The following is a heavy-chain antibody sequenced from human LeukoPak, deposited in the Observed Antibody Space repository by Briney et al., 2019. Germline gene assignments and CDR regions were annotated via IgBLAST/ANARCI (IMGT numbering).Heavy chain of an antibody. CDR3: ARPATGYCSSAGCHWDS. D-gene: IGHD2-2*01. CDR2: IVASSNFI. J-gene: IGHJ4*02. Sequence: GGSRRLSWAPPGFTSGTHTMYWVRQAPGKGLGWVSSIVASSNFIHYAESVRGRFTISRDNAKNSLYLQMNSLGAQDTAVYYCARPATGYCSSAGCHWDSWGQGTLVTVSS. CDR1: GFTSGTHT. V-gene: IGHV3-21*01.